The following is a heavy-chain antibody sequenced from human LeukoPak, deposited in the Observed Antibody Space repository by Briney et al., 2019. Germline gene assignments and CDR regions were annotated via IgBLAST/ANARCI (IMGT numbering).Heavy chain of an antibody. CDR2: ISYDGSNK. CDR3: ARRPYYDYVWGSSDY. J-gene: IGHJ4*02. CDR1: GFTFSSHA. D-gene: IGHD3-16*01. Sequence: GRSLRLSCAASGFTFSSHAMHWVRQAPGKGLEWVAVISYDGSNKYYADSVKGRFTISRDNSKNTLYLQMNSLRAEDTAVYYCARRPYYDYVWGSSDYWGQGTLVTVSS. V-gene: IGHV3-30*04.